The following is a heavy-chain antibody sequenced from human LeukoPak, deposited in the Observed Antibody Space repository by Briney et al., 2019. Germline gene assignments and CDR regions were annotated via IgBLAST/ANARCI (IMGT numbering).Heavy chain of an antibody. V-gene: IGHV4-4*07. J-gene: IGHJ4*02. D-gene: IGHD5-24*01. CDR3: VQDGPPRSDY. CDR1: GASISTYY. CDR2: IFASGNT. Sequence: PSETLSLTCTVSGASISTYYWSWIRQPAGKGLEWIGRIFASGNTNYNPSVKSRIAMSVDTSKNQFSLNLTSVTAADTAIYYCVQDGPPRSDYWGQGILVTVSS.